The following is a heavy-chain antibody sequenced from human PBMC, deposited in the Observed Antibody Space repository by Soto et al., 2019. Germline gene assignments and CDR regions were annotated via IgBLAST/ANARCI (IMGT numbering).Heavy chain of an antibody. CDR2: IYYSGST. J-gene: IGHJ6*02. Sequence: SETLSLTCTVSGGSVSSGSYYWSWIRQPPGKGLEWIGYIYYSGSTNYNPSLKSRVTISVDTSKNQFSLKLSSVTAADTAIYYCRSSTSCYDESCVDVWGQGTMVTVSS. V-gene: IGHV4-61*01. CDR3: RSSTSCYDESCVDV. D-gene: IGHD2-2*01. CDR1: GGSVSSGSYY.